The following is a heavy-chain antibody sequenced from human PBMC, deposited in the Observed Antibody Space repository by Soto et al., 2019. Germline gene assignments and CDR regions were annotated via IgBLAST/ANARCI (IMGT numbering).Heavy chain of an antibody. Sequence: SETLSLTCTVSGASVNFGEYYWSWIRRPPGKGLEWFGYISSSGSTSYNPSLKRRVSISLDTSNNHFSLNLSSVTAADTAVYYSARDSMEASNGYSYHYMDVWGQGTTVTVSS. J-gene: IGHJ6*02. CDR2: ISSSGST. CDR1: GASVNFGEYY. V-gene: IGHV4-30-4*08. CDR3: ARDSMEASNGYSYHYMDV. D-gene: IGHD5-18*01.